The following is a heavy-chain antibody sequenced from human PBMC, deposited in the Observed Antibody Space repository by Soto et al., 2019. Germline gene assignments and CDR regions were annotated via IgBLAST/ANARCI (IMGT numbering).Heavy chain of an antibody. J-gene: IGHJ6*02. CDR2: IIPIFGTA. V-gene: IGHV1-69*13. Sequence: ASVKVSCKASGGTFSSYAISWVRQAPGQGLEWMGGIIPIFGTANYAQKFQGRVTITADESTSTAYMELSSLRSEDTAVYYCASNPYRFYYYYYGMDVWGQGXTVTVYS. D-gene: IGHD4-4*01. CDR1: GGTFSSYA. CDR3: ASNPYRFYYYYYGMDV.